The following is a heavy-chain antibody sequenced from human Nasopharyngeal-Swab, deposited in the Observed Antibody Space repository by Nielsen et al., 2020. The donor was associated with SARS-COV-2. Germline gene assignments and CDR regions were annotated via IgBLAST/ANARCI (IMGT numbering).Heavy chain of an antibody. CDR1: GFTFSSYG. Sequence: GGSLRLSCAASGFTFSSYGMHWVRQAPGKGLEWVAVISYDGSNKYYADSGKGRFTISRDNSKNTLYLQMNSLRAEDTAVYYCAKDWQWLVWGDAFDIWGQGTMVTVSS. J-gene: IGHJ3*02. CDR3: AKDWQWLVWGDAFDI. V-gene: IGHV3-30*18. D-gene: IGHD6-19*01. CDR2: ISYDGSNK.